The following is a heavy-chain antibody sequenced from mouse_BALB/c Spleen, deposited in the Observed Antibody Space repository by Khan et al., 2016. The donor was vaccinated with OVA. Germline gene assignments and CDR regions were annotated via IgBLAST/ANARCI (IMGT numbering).Heavy chain of an antibody. CDR1: GFTFSSFV. J-gene: IGHJ3*01. Sequence: EVELVESGGGLVKTGGSLKLSCAASGFTFSSFVMSWVRQTPEKRLEWVATISSAGTYTYYLDSVRGRFTISRDNAKNTLYLQMNSLRSEDTAMYYCANGNYGWFAYWGQGTLVT. CDR3: ANGNYGWFAY. V-gene: IGHV5-9-1*01. D-gene: IGHD2-1*01. CDR2: ISSAGTYT.